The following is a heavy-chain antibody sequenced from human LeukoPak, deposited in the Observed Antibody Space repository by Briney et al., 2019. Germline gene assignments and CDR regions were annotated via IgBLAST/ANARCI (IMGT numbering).Heavy chain of an antibody. J-gene: IGHJ6*02. CDR1: GFTFSSYW. D-gene: IGHD4-17*01. V-gene: IGHV3-7*01. CDR3: ARVDDYAPLSAKYGMDV. CDR2: IKQDGSEK. Sequence: QPGGSLRLSCAASGFTFSSYWMSWVRQAPGKGLEWVANIKQDGSEKYYVDSVKGRFTISRDNAKNSLYLQMNSLSAEDTAVYYCARVDDYAPLSAKYGMDVWGQGTTVTVSS.